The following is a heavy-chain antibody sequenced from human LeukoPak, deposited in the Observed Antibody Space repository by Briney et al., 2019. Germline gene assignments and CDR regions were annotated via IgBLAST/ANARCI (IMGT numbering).Heavy chain of an antibody. CDR1: GFTFSSYG. Sequence: PGGSLRLSCAASGFTFSSYGMHWVRQAPGKGLEWVAVISYDGSNKYYADSVKGRFTISRDNSKNTLYLQMNSLRAEDTAVYYCAKALAYGSGSYYGFDAFDIWGQGTMVTVSS. CDR2: ISYDGSNK. J-gene: IGHJ3*02. D-gene: IGHD3-10*01. V-gene: IGHV3-30*18. CDR3: AKALAYGSGSYYGFDAFDI.